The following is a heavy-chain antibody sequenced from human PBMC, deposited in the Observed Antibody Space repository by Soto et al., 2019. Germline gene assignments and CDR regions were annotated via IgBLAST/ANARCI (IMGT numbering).Heavy chain of an antibody. V-gene: IGHV1-46*01. CDR2: INPASGST. Sequence: QVQLVQSGAEVKKPGASVKVSCRTSGYTFTHYYIHWVRQAPGQGLEWLGIINPASGSTTYAQDFQGTVTLSMDTSTNTVYMELSGLRAELTAIFYCARDLAAGDHWGQGPLVTVSS. J-gene: IGHJ4*02. CDR1: GYTFTHYY. D-gene: IGHD6-13*01. CDR3: ARDLAAGDH.